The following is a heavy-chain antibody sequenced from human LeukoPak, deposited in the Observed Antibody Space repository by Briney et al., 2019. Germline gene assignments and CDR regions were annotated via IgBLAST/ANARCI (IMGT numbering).Heavy chain of an antibody. V-gene: IGHV3-7*03. Sequence: GGSLRLSCGASGFSFSSFWMTWVRQPPGKGLEWVANINERGTEEHYVDSVKGRFTISRDNSKNTLYLQMNSLRPEDTAMFYCAKQIGYCSHGTCLFDSWGQGALVTVSS. CDR3: AKQIGYCSHGTCLFDS. CDR2: INERGTEE. CDR1: GFSFSSFW. J-gene: IGHJ4*02. D-gene: IGHD2-15*01.